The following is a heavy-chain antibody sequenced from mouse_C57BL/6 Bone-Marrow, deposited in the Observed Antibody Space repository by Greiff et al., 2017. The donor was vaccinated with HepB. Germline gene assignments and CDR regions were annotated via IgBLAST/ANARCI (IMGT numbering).Heavy chain of an antibody. CDR2: IYPGSGNT. Sequence: QVQLQQSGAELVRPGASVKLSCKASGYTFTDYYINWVKQRPGQGLEWIARIYPGSGNTYYNEKFKGKATLTAEKSSSTAYMQLSSLTSEDSAVYFCAREGDFTASPPFAYWGQGTLVTVSA. D-gene: IGHD1-2*01. CDR3: AREGDFTASPPFAY. V-gene: IGHV1-76*01. J-gene: IGHJ3*01. CDR1: GYTFTDYY.